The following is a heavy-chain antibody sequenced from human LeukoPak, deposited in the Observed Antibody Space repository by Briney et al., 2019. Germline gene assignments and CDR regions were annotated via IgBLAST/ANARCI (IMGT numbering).Heavy chain of an antibody. CDR3: ARLAETGTTDPHFDY. J-gene: IGHJ4*02. CDR1: GYSFTSYW. V-gene: IGHV5-51*01. D-gene: IGHD1-1*01. Sequence: GESLKISCKGSGYSFTSYWIGWVRQMPGKGLEWMGIIYPGDSDTRYSPSFQGQVTISADKSISTAYLQWSSLKASDTAMYYCARLAETGTTDPHFDYWGQGTLVTVSS. CDR2: IYPGDSDT.